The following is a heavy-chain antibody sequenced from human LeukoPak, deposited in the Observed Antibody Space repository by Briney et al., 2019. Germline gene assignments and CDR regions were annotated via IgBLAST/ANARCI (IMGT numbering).Heavy chain of an antibody. CDR3: AKVSLVSLNLDY. V-gene: IGHV3-23*01. D-gene: IGHD6-13*01. CDR1: GFTFSDNY. CDR2: ISGSGGST. Sequence: GGSLRLSCAASGFTFSDNYMSWIRQAPGKGLEWVSAISGSGGSTYYADSEKGRFTISRDNSKNTLYLQLNSLRAEDTAVYYCAKVSLVSLNLDYWGQGTLVTVSS. J-gene: IGHJ4*02.